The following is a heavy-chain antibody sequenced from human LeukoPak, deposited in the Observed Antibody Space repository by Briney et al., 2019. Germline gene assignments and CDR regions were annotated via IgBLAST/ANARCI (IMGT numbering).Heavy chain of an antibody. D-gene: IGHD6-13*01. CDR3: ARVHYEVPYSGSWLGFAFDI. CDR1: GFTVSSNY. Sequence: GGSLRLSCAASGFTVSSNYMSWVRQAPGKGLEWVSVIYSGGSTYYADSVKGRFTISRDNSKNTLYLQMNSLRAEDTAVYYCARVHYEVPYSGSWLGFAFDIWGQGTMVTVSS. V-gene: IGHV3-66*02. CDR2: IYSGGST. J-gene: IGHJ3*02.